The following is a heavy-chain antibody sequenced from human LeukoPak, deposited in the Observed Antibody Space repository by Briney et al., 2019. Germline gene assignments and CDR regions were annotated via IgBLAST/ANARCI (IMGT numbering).Heavy chain of an antibody. CDR1: GFTFSSYG. D-gene: IGHD3-10*01. CDR3: AKDRWGVRGVIGSY. V-gene: IGHV3-33*06. CDR2: IWYGGSNK. Sequence: GRSLRLSCAASGFTFSSYGMHWVRQAPGKGLEWVAVIWYGGSNKYYADSVKGRFTISRDNSKNTLYLQMNSLRAEDTAVYYCAKDRWGVRGVIGSYWGQGTLVTVSS. J-gene: IGHJ4*02.